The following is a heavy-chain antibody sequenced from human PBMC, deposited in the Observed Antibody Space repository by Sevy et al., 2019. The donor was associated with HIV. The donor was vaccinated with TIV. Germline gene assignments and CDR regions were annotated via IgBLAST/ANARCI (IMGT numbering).Heavy chain of an antibody. V-gene: IGHV3-7*03. CDR2: IKRDGSEK. D-gene: IGHD2-2*01. CDR3: ARDCSSANCLWGMDV. Sequence: GGSLRLSCAASGFTFSNYWMSWVRQAPGKGLEWVANIKRDGSEKYYVASVKGLFTISRDNAKTSLYLQMNSLRVEDTAMYYCARDCSSANCLWGMDVWGQATMVTVSS. J-gene: IGHJ6*02. CDR1: GFTFSNYW.